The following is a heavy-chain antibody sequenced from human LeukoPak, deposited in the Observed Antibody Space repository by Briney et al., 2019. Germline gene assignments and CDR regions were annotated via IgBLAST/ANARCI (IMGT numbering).Heavy chain of an antibody. D-gene: IGHD3-9*01. Sequence: ASVKVSCKASGYTFTSYYMHWVRQAPVQGLEWMVIINPSGGSTSYAQKVQGIITMTRDTSSSTVYMELRSLRSEDTAVYYCARDRGNDILTGYFNYWGQGTLVTVSS. J-gene: IGHJ4*02. V-gene: IGHV1-46*01. CDR1: GYTFTSYY. CDR3: ARDRGNDILTGYFNY. CDR2: INPSGGST.